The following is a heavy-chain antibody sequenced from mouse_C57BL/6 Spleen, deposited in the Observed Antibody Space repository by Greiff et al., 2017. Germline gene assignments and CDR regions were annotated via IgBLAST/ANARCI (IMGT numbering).Heavy chain of an antibody. CDR2: IYPGDGDT. CDR1: GYAFSSYW. D-gene: IGHD3-2*02. CDR3: ARKGSGY. Sequence: QVQLQQSGAELVKPGASVKISCKASGYAFSSYWVNWVKQRPGKGLEWIGQIYPGDGDTNYNGKFKGKATLTADKSSSTAYMQLSSLTSEDSAVYFCARKGSGYWGQGTTLTVSS. V-gene: IGHV1-80*01. J-gene: IGHJ2*01.